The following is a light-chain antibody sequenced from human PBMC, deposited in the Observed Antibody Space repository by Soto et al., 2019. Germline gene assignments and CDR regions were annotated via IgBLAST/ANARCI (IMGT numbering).Light chain of an antibody. CDR3: QQRNIWPPVT. Sequence: EVVLTQSPCTVSWSPRERPTLSCRAIQIVSANYLAWYQQKPGQAPRLLIYGAFNRATGIPARFSGSGSGTDFTLTISSLEPEDSAIYYCQQRNIWPPVTFGQGTRLEIK. V-gene: IGKV3-11*01. CDR2: GAF. J-gene: IGKJ5*01. CDR1: QIVSANY.